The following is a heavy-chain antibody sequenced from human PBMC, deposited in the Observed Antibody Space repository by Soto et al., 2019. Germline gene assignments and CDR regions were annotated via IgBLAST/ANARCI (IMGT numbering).Heavy chain of an antibody. CDR3: ARLEGLATISYYFDY. D-gene: IGHD3-9*01. CDR2: IYYRANT. V-gene: IGHV4-39*01. J-gene: IGHJ4*02. Sequence: QLQLQESGPGLVKPSETLSLTCSVSGDSINSDNYYWGWIRQPPGKGLEWIGSIYYRANTYYNPSLKTRVTISLAKSKSQFSLKLNSVTAADSAVYFCARLEGLATISYYFDYWGQGTLVTVSS. CDR1: GDSINSDNYY.